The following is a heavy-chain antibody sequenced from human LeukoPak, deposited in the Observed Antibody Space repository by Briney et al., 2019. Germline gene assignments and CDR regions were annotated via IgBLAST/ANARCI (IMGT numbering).Heavy chain of an antibody. Sequence: GGSLRLSCTASGFTFSSYAMNWVRQAPGKGLEWVSGIGAGGTFTYYADSVKGRFTISRDNSRNTLYLQMNSLRADDTAVYYCAKPKDNSLYCFDYWGQGTLVTVSS. CDR2: IGAGGTFT. CDR1: GFTFSSYA. J-gene: IGHJ4*02. CDR3: AKPKDNSLYCFDY. V-gene: IGHV3-23*01. D-gene: IGHD1-20*01.